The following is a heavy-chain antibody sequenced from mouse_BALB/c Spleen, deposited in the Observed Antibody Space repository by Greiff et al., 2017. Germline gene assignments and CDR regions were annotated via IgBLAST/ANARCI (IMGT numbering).Heavy chain of an antibody. V-gene: IGHV1-67*01. CDR1: GFTFNDYA. Sequence: VQLVESGPELVRPGVSVKFSCKGSGFTFNDYAMHWVKQSHAKSLEWIGVISTYYGNTNYNQKFKGKATMTVDKSSSTAYMELASLTSEDAAIYYYAGTYYDGSYAMDYWGQGTSVTVSA. J-gene: IGHJ4*01. CDR3: AGTYYDGSYAMDY. D-gene: IGHD1-1*01. CDR2: ISTYYGNT.